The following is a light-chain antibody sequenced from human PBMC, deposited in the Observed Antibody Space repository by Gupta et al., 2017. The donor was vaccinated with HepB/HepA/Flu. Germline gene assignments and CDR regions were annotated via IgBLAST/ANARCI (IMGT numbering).Light chain of an antibody. CDR2: GST. J-gene: IGLJ2*01. CDR3: QSYDSRLSVV. Sequence: QSVLTQPPSVSGAPGQRVTISCPWSSSNVGAGYDVHWYQHLPGTAPKLLIYGSTNRPSGVPDRFSGSKSGTSASLAIAGLQAEDEADYYCQSYDSRLSVVFGGGTKLTVL. CDR1: SSNVGAGYD. V-gene: IGLV1-40*01.